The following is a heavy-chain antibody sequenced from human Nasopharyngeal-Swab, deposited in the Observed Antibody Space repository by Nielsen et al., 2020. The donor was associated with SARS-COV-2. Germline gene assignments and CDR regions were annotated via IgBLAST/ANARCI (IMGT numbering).Heavy chain of an antibody. CDR3: AKDTPRVKNYYDSSGRLGDY. CDR1: GFTFSSYA. J-gene: IGHJ4*02. CDR2: ISGSGGNT. D-gene: IGHD3-22*01. V-gene: IGHV3-23*01. Sequence: GESLKISCAASGFTFSSYAMSWVRQAPGKGLEWVSAISGSGGNTYYADSVKGRFTISRDNSKNTLYLQMNSLRAEDTAVYYCAKDTPRVKNYYDSSGRLGDYWGQGTLVTVSS.